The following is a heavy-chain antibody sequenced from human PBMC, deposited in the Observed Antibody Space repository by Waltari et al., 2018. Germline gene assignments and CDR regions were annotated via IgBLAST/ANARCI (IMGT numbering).Heavy chain of an antibody. CDR1: GFTFSGYW. J-gene: IGHJ4*02. Sequence: EVQLVESGGGMVQPGGSLRLACAASGFTFSGYWMGWVRQAPGKGLEWVANIKHDGTEKHFGDSVKGRFTISRDNAKNSLYLETNSLRTEDTAVYYCARGGMTRFDQWGQGTLVTVSS. V-gene: IGHV3-7*03. D-gene: IGHD3-16*01. CDR3: ARGGMTRFDQ. CDR2: IKHDGTEK.